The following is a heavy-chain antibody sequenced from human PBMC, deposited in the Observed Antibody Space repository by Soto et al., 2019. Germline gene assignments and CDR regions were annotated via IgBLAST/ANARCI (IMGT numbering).Heavy chain of an antibody. V-gene: IGHV3-21*01. J-gene: IGHJ6*02. CDR2: ISSSSSYI. CDR3: ARDYGYYDFWSGYPKPDYGMDV. CDR1: GFTFSSYS. D-gene: IGHD3-3*01. Sequence: PGGSLRLSCAASGFTFSSYSMNWVRQAPGKGLEWVSSISSSSSYIYYADSVEGRFTISRDNAKNSLYLQMNSLRAEDTAVYYCARDYGYYDFWSGYPKPDYGMDVWGQGTTVTV.